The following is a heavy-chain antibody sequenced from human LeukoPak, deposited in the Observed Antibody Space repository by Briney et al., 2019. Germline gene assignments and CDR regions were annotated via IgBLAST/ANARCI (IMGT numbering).Heavy chain of an antibody. V-gene: IGHV4-34*01. CDR2: INHSGST. J-gene: IGHJ6*04. CDR3: ARGGGSGVRYYYGMDV. D-gene: IGHD3-10*01. CDR1: GGSFSGYY. Sequence: PSETLSLTCAVYGGSFSGYYWSWIRQPPGKGLEWIGEINHSGSTNYNPSLKSRVTISVDTSKNQFSLKLSSVTAADTAVYYCARGGGSGVRYYYGMDVWGKGTTVTVSS.